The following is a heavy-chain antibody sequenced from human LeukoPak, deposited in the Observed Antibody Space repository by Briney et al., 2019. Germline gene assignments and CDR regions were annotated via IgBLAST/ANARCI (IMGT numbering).Heavy chain of an antibody. CDR2: IYTSGST. CDR1: GGSISSYY. V-gene: IGHV4-4*07. CDR3: ARSAASRYCSGGSCSDYGMDV. J-gene: IGHJ6*02. D-gene: IGHD2-15*01. Sequence: SETLSLTCTVSGGSISSYYWSWIRQPAGKGLEWIGRIYTSGSTNYNPSLKSRVTMSVDTSKNQFSLKLSSVTAADTAVYYCARSAASRYCSGGSCSDYGMDVWGQGTTATVSS.